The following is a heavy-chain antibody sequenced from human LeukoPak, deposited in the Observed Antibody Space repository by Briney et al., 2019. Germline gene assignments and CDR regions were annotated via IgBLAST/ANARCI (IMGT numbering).Heavy chain of an antibody. CDR1: GGSISSYY. D-gene: IGHD6-13*01. CDR2: IYTSGST. Sequence: SETLSHTCTVSGGSISSYYWSWIRQPAGKGLEWIGRIYTSGSTNYNPSLKSRVTMSVDTSKNQFSLKLSSVTAADTAVYYCARGAISSSWYEDYYYGMDVWGQGTTVTVSS. J-gene: IGHJ6*02. V-gene: IGHV4-4*07. CDR3: ARGAISSSWYEDYYYGMDV.